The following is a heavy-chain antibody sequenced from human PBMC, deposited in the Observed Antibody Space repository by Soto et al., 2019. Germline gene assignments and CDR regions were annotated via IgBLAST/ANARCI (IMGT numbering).Heavy chain of an antibody. Sequence: ASETLSLTCTVSGGSVSGSRDYWGWVRQSPGKGLEWIGSISQSGSTDYNPSLKSRVAISVDTSKNQFSLKLGSVTAADTAVYYCARQGDYQQLITVTGPFDIWGQGTMVTVSS. CDR2: ISQSGST. J-gene: IGHJ3*02. V-gene: IGHV4-39*01. CDR1: GGSVSGSRDY. CDR3: ARQGDYQQLITVTGPFDI. D-gene: IGHD6-13*01.